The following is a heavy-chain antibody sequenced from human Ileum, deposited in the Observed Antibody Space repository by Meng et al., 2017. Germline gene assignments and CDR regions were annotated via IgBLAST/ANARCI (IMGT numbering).Heavy chain of an antibody. CDR3: ARINYVEDS. CDR2: INEDGRVT. J-gene: IGHJ4*02. Sequence: VQLVESGGGSFQPGGALRLSCAASGFTFSNYWMHWVRQTPGKGLVWVSRINEDGRVTNYADSVEGRFTVSRDNAKNTLYLQMNSLRVEDTGIYYCARINYVEDSWGQGTLVTVSS. V-gene: IGHV3-74*01. D-gene: IGHD3-16*01. CDR1: GFTFSNYW.